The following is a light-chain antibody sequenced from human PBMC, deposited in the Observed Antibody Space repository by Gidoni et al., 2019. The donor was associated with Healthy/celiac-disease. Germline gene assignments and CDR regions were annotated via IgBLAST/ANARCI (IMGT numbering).Light chain of an antibody. V-gene: IGKV1-39*01. CDR1: QSISSY. CDR2: AAS. J-gene: IGKJ4*01. Sequence: DIKMTQSPSSLSASVGDRVTITCRASQSISSYLNWYQQKPGKAPKLLIYAASSLQSGVPSRFSGSGSGTDFTLTISSLQPEDFATYYWQQSYSTPPAFGGGTKVEIK. CDR3: QQSYSTPPA.